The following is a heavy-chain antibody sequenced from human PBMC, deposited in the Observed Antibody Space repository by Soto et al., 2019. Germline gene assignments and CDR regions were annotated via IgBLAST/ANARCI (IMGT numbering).Heavy chain of an antibody. J-gene: IGHJ4*02. D-gene: IGHD5-18*01. CDR2: IYYSGST. Sequence: SETLSLTCTVSGGSISSYYWSWIRQPPGKGLEWIGYIYYSGSTNYNPSLKSRVTISVDTSKNQFSLKLSSVTAADTAVYYCARSYQRGYSYGLDRYDYGYWGQGTLVTVS. V-gene: IGHV4-59*01. CDR3: ARSYQRGYSYGLDRYDYGY. CDR1: GGSISSYY.